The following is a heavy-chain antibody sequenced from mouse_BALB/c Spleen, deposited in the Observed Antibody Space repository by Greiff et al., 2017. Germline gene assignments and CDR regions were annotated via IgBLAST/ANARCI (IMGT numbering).Heavy chain of an antibody. J-gene: IGHJ4*01. CDR3: ARSGTWYAMDY. CDR1: GYTFPSYW. CDR2: INPSTGYT. Sequence: QVQLQQSGAELAKPGASVKMSCKASGYTFPSYWMHWVKQRPGRGLEWIGYINPSTGYTEYNQKFKDKATLTADKSSSTAYMQLSSLTSEDSAVDYCARSGTWYAMDYWGQGTSVTVSS. D-gene: IGHD4-1*01. V-gene: IGHV1-7*01.